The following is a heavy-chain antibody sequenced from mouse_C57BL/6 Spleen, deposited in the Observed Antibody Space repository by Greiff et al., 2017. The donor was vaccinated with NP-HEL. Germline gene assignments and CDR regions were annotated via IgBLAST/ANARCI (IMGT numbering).Heavy chain of an antibody. Sequence: EVQLVESGGGLVKPGGSLKLSCAASGFTFSSYAMSWVRQTPEKRLEWVATISAGGSYTYYPDNVKGRFTISRDNAKNNLYLQMSHLKSEDTAMYYCARDYYSNPMDYWGQGTSVTVSS. V-gene: IGHV5-4*01. J-gene: IGHJ4*01. CDR3: ARDYYSNPMDY. CDR2: ISAGGSYT. D-gene: IGHD2-5*01. CDR1: GFTFSSYA.